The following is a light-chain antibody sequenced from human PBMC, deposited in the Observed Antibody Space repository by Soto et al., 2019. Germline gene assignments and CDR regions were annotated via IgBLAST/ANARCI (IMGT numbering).Light chain of an antibody. V-gene: IGLV3-21*02. CDR1: NIGSKS. Sequence: SYELTQPPSVSVAPGQTARITCGGNNIGSKSVHWYQQKPGQAPVLVVDDDSDRPPGIPERFSGSNSGNTATLTISRVEAGDEADYFCHVWDSSREHVFGTGTKLTVL. J-gene: IGLJ1*01. CDR3: HVWDSSREHV. CDR2: DDS.